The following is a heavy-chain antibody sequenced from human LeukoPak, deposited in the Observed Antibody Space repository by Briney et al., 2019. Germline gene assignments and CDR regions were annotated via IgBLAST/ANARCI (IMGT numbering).Heavy chain of an antibody. Sequence: ASVKVSCKASGYTFTSYYMHWVRQAPGQGLEWMGIINPSGGSTSYAQKFQGRVTMTEDTSTDTAYMELSSLRSEDTAVYYCATREEQLGDAFDIWGQGTMVTVSS. D-gene: IGHD6-13*01. V-gene: IGHV1-46*01. CDR3: ATREEQLGDAFDI. J-gene: IGHJ3*02. CDR1: GYTFTSYY. CDR2: INPSGGST.